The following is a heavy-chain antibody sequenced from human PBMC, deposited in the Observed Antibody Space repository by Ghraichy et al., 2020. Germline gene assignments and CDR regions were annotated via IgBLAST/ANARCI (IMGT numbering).Heavy chain of an antibody. Sequence: GGSLRLSCAASGFTFSSYSMNWVRQAPGKGLEWVSYISSSSSTIYYADSVKGRFTISRDNAKNSLYLQMNSLRAEDTAVYYCARAPGYCSGGSCRFDYWGQGTLVTVSS. V-gene: IGHV3-48*04. CDR3: ARAPGYCSGGSCRFDY. CDR1: GFTFSSYS. CDR2: ISSSSSTI. D-gene: IGHD2-15*01. J-gene: IGHJ4*02.